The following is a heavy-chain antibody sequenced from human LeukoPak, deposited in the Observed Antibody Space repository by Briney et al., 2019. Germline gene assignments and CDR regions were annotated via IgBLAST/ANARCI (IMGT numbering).Heavy chain of an antibody. Sequence: GGSLTLSCAASGFTFSRYNMNWVRQAPGKGLEWVSHISGSSSTIYYADSVKGRFSISRDNANNSLYLQMNSLRAEDTAVYYCVSGAFDYWGQGTLVTVSS. V-gene: IGHV3-48*04. D-gene: IGHD7-27*01. CDR2: ISGSSSTI. CDR1: GFTFSRYN. CDR3: VSGAFDY. J-gene: IGHJ4*02.